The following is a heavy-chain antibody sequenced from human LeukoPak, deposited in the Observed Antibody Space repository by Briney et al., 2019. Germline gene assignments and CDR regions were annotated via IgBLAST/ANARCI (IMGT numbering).Heavy chain of an antibody. CDR2: ISGDGGST. CDR3: GGAEYSSSPDY. CDR1: GFTFDDCA. V-gene: IGHV3-43*02. J-gene: IGHJ4*02. Sequence: GGSLRLSCAASGFTFDDCAMHWVRQAPGKGLEWVSLISGDGGSTYYADSVKGRFTISRDNSKNSLYLQMNSLRTEDTALYYCGGAEYSSSPDYWGQGALVTVSS. D-gene: IGHD6-6*01.